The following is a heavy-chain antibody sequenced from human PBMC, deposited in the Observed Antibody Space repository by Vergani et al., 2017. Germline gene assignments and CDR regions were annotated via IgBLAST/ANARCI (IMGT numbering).Heavy chain of an antibody. D-gene: IGHD3-16*01. CDR3: AKDRSSVGALDY. J-gene: IGHJ4*02. Sequence: EVQLVESGGGLVQPGRSLRLSCAASGFTFDYYAMHWVRQAPGKGLEWVSGIRWNRGSIGHADSVKGRFTISRDNGKNSLYMQMNSLRAEDTALYYCAKDRSSVGALDYWGQGTLVTVSS. CDR2: IRWNRGSI. CDR1: GFTFDYYA. V-gene: IGHV3-9*01.